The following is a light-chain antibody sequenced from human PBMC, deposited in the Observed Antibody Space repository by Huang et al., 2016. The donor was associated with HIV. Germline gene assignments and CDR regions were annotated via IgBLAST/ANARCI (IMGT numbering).Light chain of an antibody. CDR2: DAS. CDR1: HSVDSD. J-gene: IGKJ4*01. Sequence: ELEMPQSPATLSVSPGERATLSCRASHSVDSDLAWYQQKPGQAPRLLIYDASTRATGISAKFNGTGSGTEFSLSITNLQSEDFAVYYCQQYNDWPPLTFGGGTKVEI. CDR3: QQYNDWPPLT. V-gene: IGKV3-15*01.